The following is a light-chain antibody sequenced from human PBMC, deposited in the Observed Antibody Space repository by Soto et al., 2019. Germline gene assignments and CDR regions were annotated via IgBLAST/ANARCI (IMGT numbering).Light chain of an antibody. V-gene: IGLV2-23*02. J-gene: IGLJ2*01. Sequence: QSVLTQPASVSGSPGQSITISCTGTSSDIGGYNLVSWYQHHPGKAPKLLIYEATKRPSGVSDRFSGSRSGNTASLTISPLQSEDEADYSCYSFAGSATFVFGGGNKLTVL. CDR2: EAT. CDR3: YSFAGSATFV. CDR1: SSDIGGYNL.